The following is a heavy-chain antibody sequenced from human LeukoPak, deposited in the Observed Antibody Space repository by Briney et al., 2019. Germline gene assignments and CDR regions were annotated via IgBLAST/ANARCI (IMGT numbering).Heavy chain of an antibody. CDR3: ARENGGPTSAYFDY. CDR2: IKQDGSEK. CDR1: GFTFISYW. J-gene: IGHJ4*02. V-gene: IGHV3-7*01. Sequence: TGGSLRLSCAASGFTFISYWMSWVRQAPGKGLEWVANIKQDGSEKYYVDSVKGRFTIYRDNAKNSLYLQMNSLRAEDTAVYYCARENGGPTSAYFDYWGQGTLVTVSS. D-gene: IGHD1-26*01.